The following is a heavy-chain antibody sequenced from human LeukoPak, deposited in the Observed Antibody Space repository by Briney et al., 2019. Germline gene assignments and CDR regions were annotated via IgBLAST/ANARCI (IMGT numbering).Heavy chain of an antibody. J-gene: IGHJ4*02. CDR1: GFTFSSYA. D-gene: IGHD2-15*01. V-gene: IGHV3-30-3*01. CDR2: ISYDGSNK. CDR3: AKGDRACGGSCQWRGYFDS. Sequence: GGSLRLSCAASGFTFSSYAMHWVRQAPGKGLEWVAVISYDGSNKYYADSVKGRFTISRDNSKNTLYLQMNDLRVDDTAVYYCAKGDRACGGSCQWRGYFDSWGQGTQVAVSS.